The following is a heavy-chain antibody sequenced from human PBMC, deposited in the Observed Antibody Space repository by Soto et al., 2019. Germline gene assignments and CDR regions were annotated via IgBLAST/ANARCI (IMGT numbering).Heavy chain of an antibody. CDR3: ARDPYSGSSPYYYYGMDV. V-gene: IGHV3-53*01. CDR1: GFTVSSNY. CDR2: IYSGGST. Sequence: PVGSLRLSCAASGFTVSSNYMSWVRQAPGKGLEWVSVIYSGGSTYYADSVKGRFTISRDNSKNTLYLQMNSLRAEDTAVYYCARDPYSGSSPYYYYGMDVWGQGTTVTVSS. D-gene: IGHD1-26*01. J-gene: IGHJ6*02.